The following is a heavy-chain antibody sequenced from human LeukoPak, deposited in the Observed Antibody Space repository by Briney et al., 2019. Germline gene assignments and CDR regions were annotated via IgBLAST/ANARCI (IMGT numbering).Heavy chain of an antibody. J-gene: IGHJ3*02. CDR3: ARDPNGVDAFDI. CDR2: INPNSGGT. Sequence: GASVKVSCMASGDTFTGYYMHWVRQAPGQGLGWMGWINPNSGGTNYAQKFQGRVTMTRDTSISTAYMELSRLRSDDTAVYYCARDPNGVDAFDIWGQGTMVTVSS. V-gene: IGHV1-2*02. D-gene: IGHD2-8*01. CDR1: GDTFTGYY.